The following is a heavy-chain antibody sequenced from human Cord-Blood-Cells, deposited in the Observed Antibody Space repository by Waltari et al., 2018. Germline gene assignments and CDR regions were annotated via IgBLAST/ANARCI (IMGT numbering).Heavy chain of an antibody. D-gene: IGHD2-2*01. J-gene: IGHJ3*02. Sequence: QLQLQESGPGLVKPSETLSLTCTVSGGSISSSSYYWGWIRQPPGKGLEWIGSIYYSGSTYYNPSLKSRVTISVDTSKNQFSLKLSSVTAADTAVYYCARHRDIVVVPAAIWAFDIWGQGTMVTVSS. V-gene: IGHV4-39*01. CDR2: IYYSGST. CDR3: ARHRDIVVVPAAIWAFDI. CDR1: GGSISSSSYY.